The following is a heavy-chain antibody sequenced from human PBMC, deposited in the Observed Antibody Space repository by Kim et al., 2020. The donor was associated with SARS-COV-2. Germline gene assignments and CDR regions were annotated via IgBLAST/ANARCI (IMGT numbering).Heavy chain of an antibody. CDR3: ARVDYFDTSGSYYFDY. D-gene: IGHD3-22*01. Sequence: SLKSRVTISVDTSKNQFSLKLTSVTAADTAVYFCARVDYFDTSGSYYFDYWGQGTLVTVSS. V-gene: IGHV4-59*01. J-gene: IGHJ4*02.